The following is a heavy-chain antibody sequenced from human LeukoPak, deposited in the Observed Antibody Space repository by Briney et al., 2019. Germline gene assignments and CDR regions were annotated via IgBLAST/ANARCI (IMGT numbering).Heavy chain of an antibody. CDR2: ISWNGDNV. D-gene: IGHD5-12*01. Sequence: GGSLRLSCVASGFTFDDYAMHWVRQAPGKGLEWVSGISWNGDNVAYADSVKGRFTISRDNAKKFLYLQISSLRAEDTALYYCVRRYSHSRYDFDHWGQGTLVTVSS. V-gene: IGHV3-9*01. CDR3: VRRYSHSRYDFDH. CDR1: GFTFDDYA. J-gene: IGHJ4*02.